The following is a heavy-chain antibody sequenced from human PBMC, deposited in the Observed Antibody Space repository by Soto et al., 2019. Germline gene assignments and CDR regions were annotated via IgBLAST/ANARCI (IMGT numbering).Heavy chain of an antibody. CDR1: GGSISGGDYH. CDR3: AAGSCSSSGCYWFDP. Sequence: SETLSLTCTVSGGSISGGDYHWSWIRQPPGKGLEWVGYIYGSATYHNPSLKSGVIISVDTSKNQFSLQLSSVTAADTAVYYCAAGSCSSSGCYWFDPWGQGTLVTVSS. D-gene: IGHD2-2*01. J-gene: IGHJ5*02. V-gene: IGHV4-30-4*01. CDR2: IYGSAT.